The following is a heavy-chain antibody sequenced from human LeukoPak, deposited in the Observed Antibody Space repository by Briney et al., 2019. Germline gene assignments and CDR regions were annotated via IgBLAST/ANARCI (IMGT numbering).Heavy chain of an antibody. D-gene: IGHD2-2*01. Sequence: SETLSLTCTVSGGSISSSIYYWGWIRQPPGKGLEWIGNIYYSGSTYYNPSLKSRVTRSVDTSKNQFSLKLNSVTAADTAVYYCARAHQLAFDIWGQGTMVTVSS. V-gene: IGHV4-39*07. CDR3: ARAHQLAFDI. J-gene: IGHJ3*02. CDR1: GGSISSSIYY. CDR2: IYYSGST.